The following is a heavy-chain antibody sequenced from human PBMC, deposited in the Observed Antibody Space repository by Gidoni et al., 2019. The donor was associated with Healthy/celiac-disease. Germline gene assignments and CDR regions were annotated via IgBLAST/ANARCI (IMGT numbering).Heavy chain of an antibody. Sequence: QVQLRDSRPGLVKSSEPLSLTCTAPGGSVSSGSVYWSWIRQPPGKGLEWIGYIYYSGSTNYNPSRKSRVTISVDTSKNQFSLKLSSVTAADTAGYYCARDQGVTYFDYWGQGTLVTVSS. CDR2: IYYSGST. D-gene: IGHD2-21*02. J-gene: IGHJ4*02. CDR3: ARDQGVTYFDY. CDR1: GGSVSSGSVY. V-gene: IGHV4-61*01.